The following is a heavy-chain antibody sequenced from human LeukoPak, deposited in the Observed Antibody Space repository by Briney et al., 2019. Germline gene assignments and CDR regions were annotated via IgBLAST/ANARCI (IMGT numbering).Heavy chain of an antibody. V-gene: IGHV3-33*06. CDR1: GFTFSSYG. J-gene: IGHJ4*02. D-gene: IGHD1-26*01. CDR3: AKDLTWSGSYHRPLYDY. Sequence: GGSLRLSCAASGFTFSSYGMHWVRQAPGKGLEWVAVIWYDGSNKYYADSVKGRFTISRDNSKNTLYLQMNSLRAEDTAMYYCAKDLTWSGSYHRPLYDYWGQGTLVTVSS. CDR2: IWYDGSNK.